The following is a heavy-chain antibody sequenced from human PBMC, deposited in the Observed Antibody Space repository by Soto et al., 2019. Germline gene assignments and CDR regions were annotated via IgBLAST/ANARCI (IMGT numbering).Heavy chain of an antibody. Sequence: QLQLQESGPGVVKPSETLSLPCTVSAGSISSSSYYCGWFRKPPVKGLVWIGSIYYSGSTYYNPFLKSRVTISVDKSQNQFSLQLSSVTAADTAVYYCARQCRGVDYWGQGTLVTVSS. CDR3: ARQCRGVDY. V-gene: IGHV4-39*01. CDR2: IYYSGST. J-gene: IGHJ4*02. D-gene: IGHD4-17*01. CDR1: AGSISSSSYY.